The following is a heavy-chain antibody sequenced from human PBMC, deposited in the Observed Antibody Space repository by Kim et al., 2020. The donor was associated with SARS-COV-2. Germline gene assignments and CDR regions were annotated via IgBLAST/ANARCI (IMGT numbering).Heavy chain of an antibody. J-gene: IGHJ4*02. CDR2: IYYSGST. V-gene: IGHV4-59*13. D-gene: IGHD6-19*01. Sequence: SETLSPTCTVSGGSISSYYWSWIRQPPGKGLEWIGYIYYSGSTNYNPSLKSRVTISVDTSKNQFSLKLSSVTAADTAVYYCAREIAVAAHRRFDYWGQGTLVTVSS. CDR1: GGSISSYY. CDR3: AREIAVAAHRRFDY.